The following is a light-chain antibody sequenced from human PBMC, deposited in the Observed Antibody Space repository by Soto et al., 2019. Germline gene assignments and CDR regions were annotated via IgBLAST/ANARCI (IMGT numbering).Light chain of an antibody. V-gene: IGKV4-1*01. CDR3: QQYYGYLRWT. CDR2: WAS. CDR1: QSLLYSSNNKNY. J-gene: IGKJ1*01. Sequence: DIVMTQYPDSLAVSLGERATINCKYSQSLLYSSNNKNYLTWYQQKPGQPPKLLIYWASTRESGVPDRFSGSGSGTDFTLTISSLQAEDVAVYYCQQYYGYLRWTFGQGTKVDIK.